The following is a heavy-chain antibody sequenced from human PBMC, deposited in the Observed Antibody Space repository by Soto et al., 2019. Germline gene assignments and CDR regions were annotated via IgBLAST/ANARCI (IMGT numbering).Heavy chain of an antibody. V-gene: IGHV4-59*01. CDR1: GGSISSYY. CDR2: IYYSGST. D-gene: IGHD3-10*01. J-gene: IGHJ4*02. CDR3: ARDAYYGLDY. Sequence: QVRLQESGPGLVKPSETLSLTCTVSGGSISSYYWSWIRQPPGKGLEWIGYIYYSGSTNYNPSLQSRVTLSVATSKNQFSLKLSSVTAADTAVYYCARDAYYGLDYWGQGTLVTVSS.